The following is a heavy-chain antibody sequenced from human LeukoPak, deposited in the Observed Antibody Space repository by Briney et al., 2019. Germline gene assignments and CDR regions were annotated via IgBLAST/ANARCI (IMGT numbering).Heavy chain of an antibody. CDR3: AKTGYSSGWWDY. V-gene: IGHV3-48*03. J-gene: IGHJ4*02. CDR1: GFTFKNYE. Sequence: GGSLRLSCAASGFTFKNYEMNWVRQAPGKGLEWVSYIGINDTIMYYADSVKGRFTISRDNAKNSLYLQMNSLRAEDTAVYYCAKTGYSSGWWDYWGQGTLVTVSS. CDR2: IGINDTIM. D-gene: IGHD6-19*01.